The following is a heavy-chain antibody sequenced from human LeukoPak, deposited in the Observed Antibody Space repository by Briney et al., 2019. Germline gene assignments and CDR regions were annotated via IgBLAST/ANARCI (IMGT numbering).Heavy chain of an antibody. CDR3: AKESSTWQLVVGLHYYFDY. J-gene: IGHJ4*02. V-gene: IGHV3-33*06. Sequence: GGSLRLFCAASGFTFSSSVMHWVRQAPGKGREWVALIWDDGANNNCADCVNAQFTISRDNSNNTLYLQMNNLRAEDTAVYYCAKESSTWQLVVGLHYYFDYWGQGTLVTVSS. CDR1: GFTFSSSV. D-gene: IGHD3-22*01. CDR2: IWDDGANN.